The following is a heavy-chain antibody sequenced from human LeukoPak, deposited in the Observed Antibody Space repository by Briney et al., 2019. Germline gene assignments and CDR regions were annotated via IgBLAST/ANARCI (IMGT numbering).Heavy chain of an antibody. CDR2: ISAYNGNT. D-gene: IGHD3-22*01. J-gene: IGHJ4*02. CDR3: ARLYYDSSGYGGVDY. Sequence: ASVTVSCKASGYTFTSYGISWVRQAPGQGLEWMGWISAYNGNTNYAQKLQGRVTMTTDTSTSTAYMELRSLRSDDTAVYYCARLYYDSSGYGGVDYWGQGTLVTVSS. V-gene: IGHV1-18*01. CDR1: GYTFTSYG.